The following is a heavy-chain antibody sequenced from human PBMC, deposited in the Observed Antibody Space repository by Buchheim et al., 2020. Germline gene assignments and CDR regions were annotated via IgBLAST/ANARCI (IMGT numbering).Heavy chain of an antibody. CDR2: ISGSGAGT. J-gene: IGHJ4*02. D-gene: IGHD3-22*01. CDR3: AKDLTYYYDSSGSALDY. V-gene: IGHV3-23*01. CDR1: GFTFSSFA. Sequence: EVQLLESGGGLVQPGGSLRLSCAASGFTFSSFAMNWVRQAPGKGLEWVSTISGSGAGTYYADSVKGRFTISRDKSKNTLYLQMNSLRAEDTAVYYCAKDLTYYYDSSGSALDYWGQGTL.